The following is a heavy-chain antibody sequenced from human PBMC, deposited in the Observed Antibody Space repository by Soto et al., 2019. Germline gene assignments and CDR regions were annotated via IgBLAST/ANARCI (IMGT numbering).Heavy chain of an antibody. D-gene: IGHD3-10*01. J-gene: IGHJ4*02. Sequence: PGGSLRHSCAASGFTFSSYAMHWVRQAPGKGLEWVAVISYDGSNKYYADSVKGRFTISRDNSKNTLYLQMNSLRAEDTAVYYCARALLWFGEFPGPIIDYWGQGTLVTVSS. CDR2: ISYDGSNK. V-gene: IGHV3-30-3*01. CDR3: ARALLWFGEFPGPIIDY. CDR1: GFTFSSYA.